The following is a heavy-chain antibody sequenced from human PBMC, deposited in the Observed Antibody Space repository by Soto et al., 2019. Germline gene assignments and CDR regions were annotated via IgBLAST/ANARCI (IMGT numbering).Heavy chain of an antibody. V-gene: IGHV3-30-3*02. CDR2: ISYDGSNK. J-gene: IGHJ6*02. CDR3: AKTDNSYYYYGRHV. Sequence: QPGWSLRRSCAASGFTFSSYAMHWVRQAPGKGLEWVAVISYDGSNKYYADSVKGRFTISRDNSKNTLYLQMNSLSAEDPAVYQCAKTDNSYYYYGRHVCGQGTTVTLS. CDR1: GFTFSSYA.